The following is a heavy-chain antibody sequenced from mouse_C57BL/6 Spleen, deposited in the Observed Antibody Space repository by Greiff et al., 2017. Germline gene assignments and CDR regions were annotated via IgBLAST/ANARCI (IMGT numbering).Heavy chain of an antibody. J-gene: IGHJ4*01. CDR1: GYTFTSYW. CDR2: INPSSGYT. D-gene: IGHD2-5*01. CDR3: ARCDYSNYYAMDY. V-gene: IGHV1-7*01. Sequence: LVESGAELAKPGASVKLSCKASGYTFTSYWMHWVKQRPGQGLEWIGYINPSSGYTKYNQKFKDKATLTADKSSSTAYMQLSSLTYEDSAVYYCARCDYSNYYAMDYWGQGTSVTVSS.